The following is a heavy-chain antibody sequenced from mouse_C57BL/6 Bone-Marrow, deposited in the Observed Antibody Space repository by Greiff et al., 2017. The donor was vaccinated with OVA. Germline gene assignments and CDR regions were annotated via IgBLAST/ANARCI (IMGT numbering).Heavy chain of an antibody. CDR3: ARQPTIVTTDATDY. J-gene: IGHJ4*01. Sequence: QVHVKQSGAELVKPGASVKMSCKASGYTFTSYWITWVKQRPGQGLEWIGDIYPGSGSTNYNEKFKSKATLTVDTSSSTAYMQLSSLTSEDSAVEYCARQPTIVTTDATDYWGQGTSVTVSA. CDR1: GYTFTSYW. V-gene: IGHV1-55*01. D-gene: IGHD2-5*01. CDR2: IYPGSGST.